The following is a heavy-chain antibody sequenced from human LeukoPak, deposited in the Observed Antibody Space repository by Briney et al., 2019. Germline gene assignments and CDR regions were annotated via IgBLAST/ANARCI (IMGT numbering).Heavy chain of an antibody. J-gene: IGHJ6*02. V-gene: IGHV4-39*07. D-gene: IGHD4-17*01. CDR2: IYYSGIT. CDR3: ARGYGDRYYYYGMDV. Sequence: SETLSLTCTVSGGSISGSTYYWSWIRQPPGKGLEWIGSIYYSGITHYNASLKSRVTISVDMSKNQFSLKLSSVTAADTAVYYCARGYGDRYYYYGMDVWGQGTTVTVSS. CDR1: GGSISGSTYY.